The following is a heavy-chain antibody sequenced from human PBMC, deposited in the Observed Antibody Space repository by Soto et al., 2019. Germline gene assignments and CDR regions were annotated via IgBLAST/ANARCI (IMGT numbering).Heavy chain of an antibody. D-gene: IGHD2-21*02. Sequence: QVQLQESGPGLVKPSQTLSLTCSVSGGSISSGGYYWSWIRQHPGKGLEWIAYIYYSGSTYYNPSLKSRVTISGDTSKNQFSLKLSFVTAADTAMYYCAREPCGGDCYGYYYHGMDVWGQGTTVTVSS. V-gene: IGHV4-31*03. CDR2: IYYSGST. J-gene: IGHJ6*02. CDR3: AREPCGGDCYGYYYHGMDV. CDR1: GGSISSGGYY.